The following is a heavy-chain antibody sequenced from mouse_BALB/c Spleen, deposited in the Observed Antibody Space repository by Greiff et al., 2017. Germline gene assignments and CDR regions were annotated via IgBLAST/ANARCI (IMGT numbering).Heavy chain of an antibody. CDR1: GYTFSSYW. V-gene: IGHV1-9*01. D-gene: IGHD1-1*01. J-gene: IGHJ2*01. Sequence: VQLQQSGAELMKPGASVKISCKATGYTFSSYWIEWVKQRPGHGLEWIGEILPGSGSTNYNEKFKGKATFTADTSSNTAYMQISSLTSEESSVYYLAIFYYGRSFDYWGQGTTLTVSS. CDR2: ILPGSGST. CDR3: AIFYYGRSFDY.